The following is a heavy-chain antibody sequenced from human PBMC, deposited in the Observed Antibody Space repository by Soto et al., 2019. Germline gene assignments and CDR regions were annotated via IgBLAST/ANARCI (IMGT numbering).Heavy chain of an antibody. V-gene: IGHV4-31*02. CDR1: GGSISSGGDY. Sequence: KPSETLSLTXTVSGGSISSGGDYWSWIRQRPGKGLEWIGYIYYTGGAYYNPSLKSRLTLSVDTAKTQFSLQLTSVTAADTAVYFCARGLTMLRGVMDSWGQGTLVTVSS. J-gene: IGHJ4*02. D-gene: IGHD3-10*01. CDR2: IYYTGGA. CDR3: ARGLTMLRGVMDS.